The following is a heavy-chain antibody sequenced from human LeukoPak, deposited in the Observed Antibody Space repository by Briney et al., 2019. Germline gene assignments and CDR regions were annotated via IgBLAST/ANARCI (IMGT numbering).Heavy chain of an antibody. CDR3: ARSMVREVFDY. D-gene: IGHD3-10*01. CDR2: IYYSGST. CDR1: GGSTSSSDYF. V-gene: IGHV4-61*05. Sequence: PSETLSLTCTVSGGSTSSSDYFWSWIRQPPGKGLEWIGYIYYSGSTNYNPSLKSRVTISVDTSKNQFSLKLSSVTAADTAVYYCARSMVREVFDYWGQGTLVTVSS. J-gene: IGHJ4*02.